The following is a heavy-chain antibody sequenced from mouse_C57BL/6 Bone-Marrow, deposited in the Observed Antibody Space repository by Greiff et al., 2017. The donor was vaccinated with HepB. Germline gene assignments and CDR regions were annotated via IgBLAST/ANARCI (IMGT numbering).Heavy chain of an antibody. CDR1: GFTFSDYG. V-gene: IGHV5-17*01. D-gene: IGHD4-1*01. CDR2: ISSGSSTI. Sequence: DVKLVESGGGLVKPGGSLKLSCAASGFTFSDYGMHWVRQAPEKGLEWVAYISSGSSTIYYADTVKGRFTISRDNAKNTLFLQMTSLRSEDTAMYYCARPVLGTVAYWGQGTLVTVSA. CDR3: ARPVLGTVAY. J-gene: IGHJ3*01.